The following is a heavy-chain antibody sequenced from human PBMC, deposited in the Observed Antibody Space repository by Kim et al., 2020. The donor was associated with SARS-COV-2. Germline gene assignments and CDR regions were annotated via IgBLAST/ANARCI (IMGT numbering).Heavy chain of an antibody. CDR2: STI. CDR3: AGADYFDY. J-gene: IGHJ4*02. Sequence: STIYDTDSVKGRVTISVGRAKNSLYLQMNSLRDEDTAVYYCAGADYFDYWGQGTLVTVSS. V-gene: IGHV3-48*02.